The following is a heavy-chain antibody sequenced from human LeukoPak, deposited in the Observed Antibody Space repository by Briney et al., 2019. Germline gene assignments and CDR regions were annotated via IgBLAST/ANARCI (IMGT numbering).Heavy chain of an antibody. V-gene: IGHV1-69*04. Sequence: KVSCKASGGTFSSYAVSWVRQAAGQGLEWMGRIIPILGIANYAQKFRGRVTMTRDTSTSTVYMELTSLRSEDTAVYYCAREPTSGSCYFDYWGLGTLVTVSS. D-gene: IGHD1-26*01. CDR2: IIPILGIA. CDR3: AREPTSGSCYFDY. J-gene: IGHJ4*02. CDR1: GGTFSSYA.